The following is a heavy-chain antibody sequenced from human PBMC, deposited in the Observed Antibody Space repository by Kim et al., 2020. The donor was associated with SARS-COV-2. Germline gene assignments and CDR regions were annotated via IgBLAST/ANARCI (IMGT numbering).Heavy chain of an antibody. J-gene: IGHJ6*02. V-gene: IGHV3-23*01. CDR3: AKFDCSSASCPYGMDV. Sequence: DSVKGRLTISRDNSKNTLYVQINSLRAEDTAVYYCAKFDCSSASCPYGMDVWGQGTRVTVSS. D-gene: IGHD2-2*01.